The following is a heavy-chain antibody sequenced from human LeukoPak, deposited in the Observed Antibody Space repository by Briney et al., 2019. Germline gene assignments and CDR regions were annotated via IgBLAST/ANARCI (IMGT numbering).Heavy chain of an antibody. V-gene: IGHV3-23*01. J-gene: IGHJ4*02. D-gene: IGHD4-11*01. Sequence: GGSLRLSCAVSGFTVSSNYMTWVRQAPGKGLEWVSAISGSGGSTYYADSVKGRFTISRDNSKNTLYLQMNSLRAEDTAVYYCAKGFYSNYAPLDYWGQGTLVTVSS. CDR2: ISGSGGST. CDR1: GFTVSSNY. CDR3: AKGFYSNYAPLDY.